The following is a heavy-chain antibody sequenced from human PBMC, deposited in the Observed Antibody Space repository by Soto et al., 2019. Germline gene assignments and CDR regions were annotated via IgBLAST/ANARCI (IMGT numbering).Heavy chain of an antibody. CDR2: ISPNSGGT. V-gene: IGHV1-2*02. D-gene: IGHD2-2*02. Sequence: ASVKVSCKASGYTFTGYYVHWVRQAPGQGLEWMGWISPNSGGTNYAQKFQGRVTMTRDTSISTAYMELSRLRSDDTAVYYCARDGGDCSSTSCYTGAYYYYYYGMDVWGQGTTVTVSS. CDR1: GYTFTGYY. CDR3: ARDGGDCSSTSCYTGAYYYYYYGMDV. J-gene: IGHJ6*02.